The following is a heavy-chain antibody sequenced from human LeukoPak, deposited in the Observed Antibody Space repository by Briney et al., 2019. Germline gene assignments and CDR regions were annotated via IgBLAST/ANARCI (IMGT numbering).Heavy chain of an antibody. CDR1: GGSISSGGYY. V-gene: IGHV4-31*03. CDR2: IYYSGST. J-gene: IGHJ6*03. CDR3: ARAEYEDDYYYMDV. Sequence: SETLSLTCTVSGGSISSGGYYWSWIRQHPGKGLEWIGYIYYSGSTYYNPSLKSRVTISVDTSKNQFSLKLSSVTAADTAVYYCARAEYEDDYYYMDVWGKGTTVTVSS. D-gene: IGHD6-6*01.